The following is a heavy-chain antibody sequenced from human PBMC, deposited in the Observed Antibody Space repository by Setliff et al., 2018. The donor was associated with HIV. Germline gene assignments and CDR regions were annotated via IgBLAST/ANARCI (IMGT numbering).Heavy chain of an antibody. J-gene: IGHJ4*02. D-gene: IGHD6-25*01. CDR3: ARGYSSAFFHEFFDY. Sequence: SETLSLTCSLSGDSMSTYYWSCIRQTAGKGLEWIGRIHNSGNTNYNPSFMSRVSMSVDTSKSQFSLKLRSVTAADTAVYFCARGYSSAFFHEFFDYWGQGTLVTVSS. CDR2: IHNSGNT. CDR1: GDSMSTYY. V-gene: IGHV4-4*07.